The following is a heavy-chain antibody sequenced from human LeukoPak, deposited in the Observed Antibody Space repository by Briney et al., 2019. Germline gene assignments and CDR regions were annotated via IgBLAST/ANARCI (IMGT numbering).Heavy chain of an antibody. V-gene: IGHV3-48*03. Sequence: GGSLRHSCAASGFTFSSYEMNWVRQAPGKGLEWVSYISSSGSTIYYADSVKGRFTISRDNAKNSLYLQMNSLRAEDTAVYYCARSGWSIDYWGQGTLVTVSS. CDR3: ARSGWSIDY. D-gene: IGHD6-19*01. J-gene: IGHJ4*02. CDR2: ISSSGSTI. CDR1: GFTFSSYE.